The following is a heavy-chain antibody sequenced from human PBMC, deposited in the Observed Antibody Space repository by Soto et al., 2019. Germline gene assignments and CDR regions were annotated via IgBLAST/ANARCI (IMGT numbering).Heavy chain of an antibody. Sequence: PGGSLRLSCAASGFTFSSYAMSWVRQAPGKGLEWVSAISGSGGSTYYADSVKGRFTISRDNSKNTLYLQMNSLRAEDTAVYYCANSPVAGTELDYWGQGTLVTVSS. D-gene: IGHD6-19*01. CDR3: ANSPVAGTELDY. CDR2: ISGSGGST. J-gene: IGHJ4*02. V-gene: IGHV3-23*01. CDR1: GFTFSSYA.